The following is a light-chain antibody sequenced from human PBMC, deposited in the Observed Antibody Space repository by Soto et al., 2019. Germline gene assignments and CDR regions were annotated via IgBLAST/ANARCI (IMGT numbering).Light chain of an antibody. Sequence: DIQMTQSPSSLSASVGDSVTITCRASQNINTYLNWYQQKPGKAPNLLIYAASSLHSGVPSRFSGSGSGTDFTLTISSRQPEDFATYYCQQSFSSPPWTFGQGTKVEIK. CDR1: QNINTY. V-gene: IGKV1-39*01. J-gene: IGKJ1*01. CDR2: AAS. CDR3: QQSFSSPPWT.